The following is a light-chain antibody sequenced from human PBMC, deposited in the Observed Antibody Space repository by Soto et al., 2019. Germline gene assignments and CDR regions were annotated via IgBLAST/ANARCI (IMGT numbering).Light chain of an antibody. CDR3: QQRSNWPLT. CDR1: QSVSSF. J-gene: IGKJ2*01. Sequence: EIVLTQSPATLSLSPGERATRSCRASQSVSSFLAWYQQKPGQAPRFLIYDASNRATGIPARFSGSGSGTDFTPTISILEPEDFAVYYCQQRSNWPLTFGQGTKLEIK. CDR2: DAS. V-gene: IGKV3-11*01.